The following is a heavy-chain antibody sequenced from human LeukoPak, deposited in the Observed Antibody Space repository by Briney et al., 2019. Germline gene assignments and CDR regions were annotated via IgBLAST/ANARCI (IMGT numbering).Heavy chain of an antibody. V-gene: IGHV3-48*04. Sequence: GGSLRLSCAASGFTFSSYSMNWVRQAPGKGLEWVSYISSSSSTIYYADSVKGRFTISRDNAKNSLYLQMSSLRAEDTAVYYCARWGLGYCSSTSCYKAGVSAFDIWGQGTMVTVSS. CDR1: GFTFSSYS. CDR3: ARWGLGYCSSTSCYKAGVSAFDI. D-gene: IGHD2-2*02. CDR2: ISSSSSTI. J-gene: IGHJ3*02.